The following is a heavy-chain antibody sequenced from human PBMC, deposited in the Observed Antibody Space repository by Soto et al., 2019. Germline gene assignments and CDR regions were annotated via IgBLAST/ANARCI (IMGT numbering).Heavy chain of an antibody. CDR2: ISGYNGDT. J-gene: IGHJ6*02. Sequence: QGHLVQSGAEVKKPGASVKVSCKASGYTFTRYGISWVRQAPGQGLEWMGWISGYNGDTNYAQNLQDRVTMTIDTSTKTAYREMRSLTSDDTAVYYCAKNGQPPYYCYGLDVWGQGTTVTVSS. CDR1: GYTFTRYG. D-gene: IGHD2-8*01. V-gene: IGHV1-18*01. CDR3: AKNGQPPYYCYGLDV.